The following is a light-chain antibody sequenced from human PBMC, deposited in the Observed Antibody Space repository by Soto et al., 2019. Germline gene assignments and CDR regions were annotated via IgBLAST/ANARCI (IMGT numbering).Light chain of an antibody. CDR3: NSYSSGSTAGV. Sequence: QSALTQPASVSGSPGQSISISCTGTSSDVGGYNYVSWYQQHPGKAPKLMIYDVTNRPSGVSNRFSGSKSGNTASLTISGLQPEDEADYYCNSYSSGSTAGVFGGGTKLTVL. J-gene: IGLJ3*02. CDR1: SSDVGGYNY. CDR2: DVT. V-gene: IGLV2-14*01.